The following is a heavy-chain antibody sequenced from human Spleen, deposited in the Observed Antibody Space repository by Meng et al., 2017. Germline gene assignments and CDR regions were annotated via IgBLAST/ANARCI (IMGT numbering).Heavy chain of an antibody. D-gene: IGHD1-1*01. J-gene: IGHJ4*02. CDR2: LSGSGAGT. Sequence: VHLVWSGGDLVKPGWSLRLSCAASGFYFSNAWMSWVRQAPGKGLEWVSALSGSGAGTYYADSVKGRFTISRDNSKNTVYLQMNSLRAEDTAIYYCTKAGTGYYFDYWGQGTLVTVSS. CDR1: GFYFSNAW. CDR3: TKAGTGYYFDY. V-gene: IGHV3-23*04.